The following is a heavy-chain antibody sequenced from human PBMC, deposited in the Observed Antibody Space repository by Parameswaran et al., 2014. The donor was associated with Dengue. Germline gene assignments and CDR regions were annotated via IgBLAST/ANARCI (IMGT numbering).Heavy chain of an antibody. CDR3: ARISPDSQLVQAVYYFDY. D-gene: IGHD6-6*01. V-gene: IGHV2-26*01. J-gene: IGHJ4*02. CDR2: IFSNDEK. Sequence: WIRQPPGKALEWLAHIFSNDEKSYSTSLKSRLTISKDTSKSQVVLTMTNMDPVDTATYYCARISPDSQLVQAVYYFDYWGPGNPGHRLL.